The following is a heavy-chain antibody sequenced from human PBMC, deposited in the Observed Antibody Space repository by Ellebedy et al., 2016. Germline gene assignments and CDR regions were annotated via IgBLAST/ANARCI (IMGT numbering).Heavy chain of an antibody. D-gene: IGHD3-10*01. CDR3: ARVKSGGLDV. CDR1: GYSFSSYW. V-gene: IGHV5-10-1*01. CDR2: IDPRDSYI. Sequence: GGSLRLXXKASGYSFSSYWITWVRQMPGKGLEWMGRIDPRDSYIDNSPSFQGHGSMAIDKSITTAYLQWSSLKASDTATYYCARVKSGGLDVWGQGTTVIVSS. J-gene: IGHJ6*02.